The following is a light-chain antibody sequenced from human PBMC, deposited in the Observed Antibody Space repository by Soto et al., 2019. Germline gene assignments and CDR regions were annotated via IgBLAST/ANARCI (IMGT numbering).Light chain of an antibody. J-gene: IGKJ5*01. CDR3: QQYNNWPSIT. V-gene: IGKV3-15*01. CDR2: GAS. CDR1: KSVSSN. Sequence: IWISQYRNTLSLSPGVDLSRPCSIKKSVSSNLAWYQQKPGQAPRLLIYGASTRATGIPARFSGSGSGTEFTLTISSVESEDFAVYYCQQYNNWPSITYGQGTRLEIK.